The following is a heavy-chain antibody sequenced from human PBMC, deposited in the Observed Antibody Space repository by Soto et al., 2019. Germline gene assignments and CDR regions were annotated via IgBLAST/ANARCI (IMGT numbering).Heavy chain of an antibody. CDR2: ISSSSDYI. V-gene: IGHV3-21*01. J-gene: IGHJ4*02. D-gene: IGHD4-4*01. CDR1: GFTFSSSS. CDR3: AREGGYSNYVDH. Sequence: GGSLRLSCAASGFTFSSSSMNWVRQAPGKGLEWVSSISSSSDYIYYADSVKGRCTISRDNAKNSLYLQMNSLRAEDTAVYYCAREGGYSNYVDHWGQGTLVTVSS.